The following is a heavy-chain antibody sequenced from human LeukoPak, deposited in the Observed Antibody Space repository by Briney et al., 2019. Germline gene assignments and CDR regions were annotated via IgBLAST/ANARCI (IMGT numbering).Heavy chain of an antibody. CDR1: GFTFSSYA. J-gene: IGHJ4*02. D-gene: IGHD2-2*01. CDR2: VSGSAGTT. Sequence: PGGSLRLSCAASGFTFSSYAMSWVRQALGKGLEWVSAVSGSAGTTYYADSVKGRFTISRDNSKNTLYLQMNSLRAEDTALYYCARTPLVRYFDSWGQGTLVTVSS. V-gene: IGHV3-23*01. CDR3: ARTPLVRYFDS.